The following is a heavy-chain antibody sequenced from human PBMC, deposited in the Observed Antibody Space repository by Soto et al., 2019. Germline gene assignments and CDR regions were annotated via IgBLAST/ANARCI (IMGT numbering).Heavy chain of an antibody. D-gene: IGHD3-16*02. J-gene: IGHJ6*02. Sequence: SETLSLTCTVSGGSISSGGYYWSWIRQHPGKGLEWIGYIYYSGSTYYNPSPKSRVTISVDTSKNQFSLKLSSVTAADTAVYYCARDNASGDYVWGSYRPYGMDVWGQGTTVTVSS. CDR2: IYYSGST. CDR3: ARDNASGDYVWGSYRPYGMDV. V-gene: IGHV4-31*03. CDR1: GGSISSGGYY.